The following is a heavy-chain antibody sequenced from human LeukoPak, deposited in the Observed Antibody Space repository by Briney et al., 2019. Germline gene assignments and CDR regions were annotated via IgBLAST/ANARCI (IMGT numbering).Heavy chain of an antibody. V-gene: IGHV4-39*07. CDR2: IYYSGST. Sequence: PSETLSLTCTVSGGSISSSSYSWGWIRQPPGKGLEWIGNIYYSGSTYYNPSLKSRVTISVDTSKNQFSLKLSSVTAADTAVYYCARIAAGLYYYYMDAWGKGTTVTVSS. CDR3: ARIAAGLYYYYMDA. CDR1: GGSISSSSYS. D-gene: IGHD6-25*01. J-gene: IGHJ6*03.